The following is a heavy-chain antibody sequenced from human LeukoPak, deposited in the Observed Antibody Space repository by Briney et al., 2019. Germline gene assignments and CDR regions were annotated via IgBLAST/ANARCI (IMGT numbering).Heavy chain of an antibody. CDR2: IYYSGGT. CDR3: ARQSHTSMDYYYGMDV. CDR1: GGSIGSYY. V-gene: IGHV4-59*08. D-gene: IGHD5-18*01. J-gene: IGHJ6*02. Sequence: PSETLSLTCTVSGGSIGSYYWSWIRQPPGKGLEWIGNIYYSGGTNYNPSLKSRVTISVDTSKNQFSLKLSSVTAADTAVYFCARQSHTSMDYYYGMDVWGQGTTVTVSS.